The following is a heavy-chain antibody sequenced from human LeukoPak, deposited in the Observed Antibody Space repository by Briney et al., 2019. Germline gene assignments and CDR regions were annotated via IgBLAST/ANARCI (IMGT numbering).Heavy chain of an antibody. V-gene: IGHV4-34*01. Sequence: SETLSLTCAVYGGSSSGYYWSWIRQPPGKGLEWIGEINHSGSTNYNPSLKSRVTISVDTSKNQFSLKLSSVTAADTAVYYCARGAMVRGVGGDYWGQGTLVTVSS. CDR2: INHSGST. J-gene: IGHJ4*02. D-gene: IGHD3-10*01. CDR1: GGSSSGYY. CDR3: ARGAMVRGVGGDY.